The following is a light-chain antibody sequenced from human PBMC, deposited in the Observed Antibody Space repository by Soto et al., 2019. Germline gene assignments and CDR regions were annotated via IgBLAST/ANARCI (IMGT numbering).Light chain of an antibody. CDR3: QQYGSPVT. J-gene: IGKJ4*01. CDR1: QSVSSSY. Sequence: EIVLTQSPGTLSLSPGERATLSCRASQSVSSSYLAWYQQIPGQAPRLLIYVASRRTTAIPGRFSGSGSGTDFTLTISILEPEVSAVYYCQQYGSPVTFGGGTKVEIK. V-gene: IGKV3-20*01. CDR2: VAS.